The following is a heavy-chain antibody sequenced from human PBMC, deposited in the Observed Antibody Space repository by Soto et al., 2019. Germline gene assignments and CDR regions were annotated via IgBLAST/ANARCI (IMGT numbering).Heavy chain of an antibody. J-gene: IGHJ6*03. V-gene: IGHV2-70*11. CDR2: IDWDDDK. D-gene: IGHD2-2*01. CDR3: ARLPIVVASMDV. CDR1: GFSLSTSGMC. Sequence: GSGPTLVNPTQTLTLTCTFSGFSLSTSGMCVSWIRQPPGKALEWLARIDWDDDKYYSTSLKTRLTISKDTSKNQVVLTMTNMDPVDTATYYCARLPIVVASMDVWGKGTTVTVSS.